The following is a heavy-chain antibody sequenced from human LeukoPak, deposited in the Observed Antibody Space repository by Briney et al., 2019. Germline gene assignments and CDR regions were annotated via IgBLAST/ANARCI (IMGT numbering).Heavy chain of an antibody. CDR1: GFNFSSYG. D-gene: IGHD6-25*01. CDR2: IKQDGSEK. J-gene: IGHJ4*02. CDR3: ARDKSRGYRPDY. Sequence: PGRSLRLSCAASGFNFSSYGMHWVRQAPGKGLEWVANIKQDGSEKYYVDSVKGRFTISRDNAKNSLYLQMNSLRAEDTAVYYCARDKSRGYRPDYWGQGTLVTVSS. V-gene: IGHV3-7*01.